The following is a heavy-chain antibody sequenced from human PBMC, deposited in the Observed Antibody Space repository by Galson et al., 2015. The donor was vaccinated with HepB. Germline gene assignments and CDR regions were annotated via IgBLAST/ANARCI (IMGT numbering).Heavy chain of an antibody. CDR2: ISGSGGST. CDR3: AKIPNYDILTGYYNYYGMDV. D-gene: IGHD3-9*01. CDR1: GFTFSSYA. Sequence: SLRLSCAASGFTFSSYAMSWVRQAPGKGLEWVSAISGSGGSTYYADSVKGRFTISRDNSKNTLYLQMNSLRAEDTAVYYCAKIPNYDILTGYYNYYGMDVWGQGTTVTVSS. J-gene: IGHJ6*02. V-gene: IGHV3-23*01.